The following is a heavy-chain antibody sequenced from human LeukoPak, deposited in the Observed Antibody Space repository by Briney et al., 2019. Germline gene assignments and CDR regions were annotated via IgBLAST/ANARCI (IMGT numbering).Heavy chain of an antibody. D-gene: IGHD3-22*01. CDR3: ARGAYYDSSGYYHYFDY. J-gene: IGHJ4*02. V-gene: IGHV3-30-3*01. Sequence: PGGSLTLSCAASGFTFSSYAMHWVRQAPGKGLEWVAVISYDGSNKYCADSVKGRFTISRDNSKNTLYLQMNSLRAEDTAVYYCARGAYYDSSGYYHYFDYWGQGTLVTVSS. CDR1: GFTFSSYA. CDR2: ISYDGSNK.